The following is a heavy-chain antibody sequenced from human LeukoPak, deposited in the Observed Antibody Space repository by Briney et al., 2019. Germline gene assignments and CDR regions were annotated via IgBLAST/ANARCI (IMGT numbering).Heavy chain of an antibody. D-gene: IGHD3-22*01. Sequence: SETVSLTCTVSGGSISSSIYYWGWVRQPPGKRLEWIGNIYYSGSTYYNPSLKSRVTVSIDTTKNQFSLKLSSVTAADTAVYYCARVVSYYYDSSGYYLPFDPWGQGTLVTVSS. CDR3: ARVVSYYYDSSGYYLPFDP. J-gene: IGHJ5*02. CDR1: GGSISSSIYY. CDR2: IYYSGST. V-gene: IGHV4-39*07.